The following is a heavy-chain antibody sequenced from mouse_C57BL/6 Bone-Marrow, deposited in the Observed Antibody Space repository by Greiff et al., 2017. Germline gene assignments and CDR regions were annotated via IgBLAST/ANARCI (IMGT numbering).Heavy chain of an antibody. J-gene: IGHJ3*01. CDR1: VYTFTSYW. V-gene: IGHV1-59*01. D-gene: IGHD2-13*01. CDR2: IDPSDSYT. CDR3: VTGAFAY. Sequence: QVQLQQPGAELVRPGTSVKLSCKASVYTFTSYWMHWVKQRPGQGLEWIGVIDPSDSYTNYNQKFKGKATLAVDTSSSTAYMQLSSLTSEDSAVYYCVTGAFAYWGQVTLVTVSA.